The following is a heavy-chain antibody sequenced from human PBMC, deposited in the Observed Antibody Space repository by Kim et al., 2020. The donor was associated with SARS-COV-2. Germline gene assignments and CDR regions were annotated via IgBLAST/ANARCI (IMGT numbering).Heavy chain of an antibody. J-gene: IGHJ3*02. CDR3: IRVPGTTLAFWDAVDI. D-gene: IGHD1-1*01. CDR1: GFTFSSHG. V-gene: IGHV3-73*01. Sequence: GGSLRLSCAASGFTFSSHGMHWVRRASGKGLEWVGRIRSKVNGYATAYSASVRGRFTISRDDSRNTAYLQMNSLKTEDTAVYYCIRVPGTTLAFWDAVDIWGQGKMVAVSS. CDR2: IRSKVNGYAT.